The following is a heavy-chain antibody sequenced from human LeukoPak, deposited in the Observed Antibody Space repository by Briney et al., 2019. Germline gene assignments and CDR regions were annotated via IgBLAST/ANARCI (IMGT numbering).Heavy chain of an antibody. Sequence: GGSLRLSCAASGFTFSSYGMHWVRQAPGKGLEWVAVIWYDGSNTYYADSVKGRFTIARDNSKNTLYLQMNSLRAEDTAVYYCARDSGYYYDSSGYYLYDAFDIWGQGTMVTVSS. D-gene: IGHD3-22*01. J-gene: IGHJ3*02. CDR1: GFTFSSYG. CDR2: IWYDGSNT. CDR3: ARDSGYYYDSSGYYLYDAFDI. V-gene: IGHV3-33*01.